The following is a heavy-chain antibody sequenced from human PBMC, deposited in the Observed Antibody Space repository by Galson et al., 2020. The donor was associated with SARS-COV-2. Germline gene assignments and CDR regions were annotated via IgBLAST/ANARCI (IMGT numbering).Heavy chain of an antibody. CDR2: NYYTGNA. Sequence: ASETLSLTCTVSGGSIKNYYWSWTRQPPGKGPEWFGKNYYTGNADYNPSLKSRVTFSVDASKKQFSLKLNSVTAADTAVYYCARYRAFYFFDFWGRGTLVSVSS. CDR3: ARYRAFYFFDF. CDR1: GGSIKNYY. V-gene: IGHV4-59*08. D-gene: IGHD3-16*02. J-gene: IGHJ4*01.